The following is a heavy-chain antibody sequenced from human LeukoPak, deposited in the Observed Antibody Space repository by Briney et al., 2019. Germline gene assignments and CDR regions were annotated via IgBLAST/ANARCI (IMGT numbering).Heavy chain of an antibody. CDR3: ARASSGTYYTFDY. D-gene: IGHD3-10*01. CDR2: IYSSGST. Sequence: SETLSLTCTVSGGSISSNYWSWIRQPAGKGLEWIGRIYSSGSTNYNAALKSRVTMSVDSSRSQFSLKLSSVTAADTAVYYCARASSGTYYTFDYWGQGTLVTVSS. V-gene: IGHV4-4*07. CDR1: GGSISSNY. J-gene: IGHJ4*02.